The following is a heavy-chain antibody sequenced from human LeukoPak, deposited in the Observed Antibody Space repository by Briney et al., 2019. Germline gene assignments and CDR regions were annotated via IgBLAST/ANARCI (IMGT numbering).Heavy chain of an antibody. CDR2: IYYSGTT. Sequence: PSETLSLTCTVSGGSISRYYWSWIRQPPGKGLEWIGYIYYSGTTNYNPSLKSRVTISVDTSKDQFSLKLSSVTAADTAVYYCARLDGREDDAFDIWGQGTMVTVSS. D-gene: IGHD5-24*01. J-gene: IGHJ3*02. V-gene: IGHV4-59*08. CDR3: ARLDGREDDAFDI. CDR1: GGSISRYY.